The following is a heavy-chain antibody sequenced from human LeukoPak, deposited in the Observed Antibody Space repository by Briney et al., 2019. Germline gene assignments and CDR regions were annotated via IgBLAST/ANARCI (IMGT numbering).Heavy chain of an antibody. CDR2: IDHSGNA. D-gene: IGHD2-15*01. CDR1: GYSITNGYH. J-gene: IGHJ4*02. CDR3: ANDRVVVVSGFRIYFDY. Sequence: PSETLSLTCAVSGYSITNGYHWDWIRQSPEKWLEWIAAIDHSGNAYYDPSLKSRGTISVDTSKNQFSLKMNSVTAADTAVYYCANDRVVVVSGFRIYFDYWGQGILVTVSS. V-gene: IGHV4-38-2*01.